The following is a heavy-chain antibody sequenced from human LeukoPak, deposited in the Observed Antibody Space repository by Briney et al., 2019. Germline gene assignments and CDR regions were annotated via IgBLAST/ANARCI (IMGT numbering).Heavy chain of an antibody. Sequence: GASVKVSCKASGGTFSSYAISWVRQAPGQGLEWMGGIIPIFGTANYAQKFQGRVTITADESTSTAYMELSSLRSEDAAVYYCARDLMEFTVTTYDAFDIWGQGTMVTVSS. CDR2: IIPIFGTA. V-gene: IGHV1-69*13. CDR1: GGTFSSYA. D-gene: IGHD4-17*01. J-gene: IGHJ3*02. CDR3: ARDLMEFTVTTYDAFDI.